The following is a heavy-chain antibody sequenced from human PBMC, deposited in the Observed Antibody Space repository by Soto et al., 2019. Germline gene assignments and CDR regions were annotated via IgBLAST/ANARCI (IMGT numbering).Heavy chain of an antibody. J-gene: IGHJ3*01. Sequence: GGSLTRSGARSGFTPCSYRMTSDRQAQGKGLEGVSSISSSSTYIYYADSVKGRFTISRDNAKNSVYLQMNSLRAEDTAVYYCAREALVLYADV. D-gene: IGHD2-8*02. V-gene: IGHV3-21*01. CDR2: ISSSSTYI. CDR3: AREALVLYADV. CDR1: GFTPCSYR.